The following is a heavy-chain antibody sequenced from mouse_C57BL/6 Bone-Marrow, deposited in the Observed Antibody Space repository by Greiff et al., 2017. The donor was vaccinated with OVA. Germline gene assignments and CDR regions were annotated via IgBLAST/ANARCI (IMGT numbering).Heavy chain of an antibody. CDR1: GFTFSDYR. J-gene: IGHJ4*01. CDR2: ISSGSSTI. D-gene: IGHD1-1*01. Sequence: EVQRVESGGGLVKPGGSLKLSCAASGFTFSDYRMHWVRQAPEKGLEWVAYISSGSSTIYYADTVKGRFTISRDNAKNTLFLQMTSLRSEDTAMYYCARNGSSYAMDYWGQGTSVTVSS. CDR3: ARNGSSYAMDY. V-gene: IGHV5-17*01.